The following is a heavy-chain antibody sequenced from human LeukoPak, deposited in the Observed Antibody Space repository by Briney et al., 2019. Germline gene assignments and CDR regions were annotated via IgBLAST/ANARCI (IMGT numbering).Heavy chain of an antibody. CDR1: GFIFRSYS. CDR3: ARDGVWTAFDL. CDR2: ISYDGSGE. D-gene: IGHD3-16*01. J-gene: IGHJ3*01. V-gene: IGHV3-30*07. Sequence: GGSLRLSCAASGFIFRSYSMHWVRQAPGKGLEWVAVISYDGSGEYYADSVNGRFTISRDNSKNTLYLQMNSLRAEDTAVFYCARDGVWTAFDLWLRGRMPTVSS.